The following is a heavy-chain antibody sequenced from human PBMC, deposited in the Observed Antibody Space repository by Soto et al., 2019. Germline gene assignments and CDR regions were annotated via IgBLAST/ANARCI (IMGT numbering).Heavy chain of an antibody. J-gene: IGHJ6*04. D-gene: IGHD4-4*01. V-gene: IGHV3-66*01. CDR2: IYSGGNI. CDR1: GYAVGSNY. CDR3: WTSPTRGV. Sequence: EVQLVESGGGLVQPGGSLRLSCAASGYAVGSNYMSWVRQAPGKGLEWVSVIYSGGNIYYADSVKNRFTVSRDNSKNTLHLQMSSLRADDTAVYYCWTSPTRGVWGKGTTVTVSS.